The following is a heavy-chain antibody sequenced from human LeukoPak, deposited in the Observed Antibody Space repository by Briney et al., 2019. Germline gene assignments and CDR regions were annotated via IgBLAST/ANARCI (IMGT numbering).Heavy chain of an antibody. Sequence: ASVKVSCKASGYTFTSYGISWVRQAPGQGLEWMGWISAYNGNTNYAQKLQGRVTMTTDTSTSTAYMELRSLRSDDTAVYYCARDSVNDYYDSSGYFSWGQGTPVTVSS. D-gene: IGHD3-22*01. J-gene: IGHJ5*02. CDR3: ARDSVNDYYDSSGYFS. CDR1: GYTFTSYG. V-gene: IGHV1-18*01. CDR2: ISAYNGNT.